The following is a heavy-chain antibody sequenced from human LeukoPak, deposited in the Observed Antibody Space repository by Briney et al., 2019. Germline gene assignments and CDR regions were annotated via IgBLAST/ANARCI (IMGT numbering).Heavy chain of an antibody. CDR1: GFTFSSYG. V-gene: IGHV3-30*02. J-gene: IGHJ4*02. D-gene: IGHD6-13*01. Sequence: GGSLRLSCAASGFTFSSYGMHWVRQAPGKGLEWVAFIRYDGSNKYYADSVKGQFTISRDNSKNTLYLQMNSLRAEDTAVYYCAKDRSGSSWYGDFDYWGQGTLVTVSS. CDR2: IRYDGSNK. CDR3: AKDRSGSSWYGDFDY.